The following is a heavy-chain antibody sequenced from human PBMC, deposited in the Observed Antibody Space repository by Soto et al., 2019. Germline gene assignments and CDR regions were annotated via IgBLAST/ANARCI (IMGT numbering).Heavy chain of an antibody. D-gene: IGHD1-26*01. Sequence: SLRLSCAASGFTFDDYAMHWVRQAPGKGLEWVSGISWNSGSIGYADSVKGRFTISRDNAKNSLYLQMKSLRAEDTALYYCARTTYAFDIWGQGTMVTVSS. CDR2: ISWNSGSI. V-gene: IGHV3-9*01. J-gene: IGHJ3*02. CDR3: ARTTYAFDI. CDR1: GFTFDDYA.